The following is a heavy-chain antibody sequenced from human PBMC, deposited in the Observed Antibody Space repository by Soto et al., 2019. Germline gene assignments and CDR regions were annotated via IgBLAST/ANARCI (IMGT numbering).Heavy chain of an antibody. D-gene: IGHD6-6*01. V-gene: IGHV1-69*13. CDR2: IIPIFGTA. J-gene: IGHJ5*02. CDR1: GGTFSSYA. Sequence: SVKVSCKASGGTFSSYAISWVRQAPGQGLEWMGGIIPIFGTANYAQKFQGRVTITADESTSTAYMELGSLRSEDTAVYYCARGIAARPWWFDPWGQGTLVTVSS. CDR3: ARGIAARPWWFDP.